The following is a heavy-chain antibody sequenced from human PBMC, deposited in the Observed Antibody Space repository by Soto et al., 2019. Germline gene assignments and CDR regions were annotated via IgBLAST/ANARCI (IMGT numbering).Heavy chain of an antibody. D-gene: IGHD7-27*01. J-gene: IGHJ4*02. V-gene: IGHV3-23*01. CDR2: ISGSGGST. CDR1: GFTFSTYW. CDR3: AKQVSLGSTVDLGY. Sequence: PGGSLRLSCVGSGFTFSTYWMNWVRQAPGKGLEWVSTISGSGGSTYYADAVKGRFTISRDNSMGTLYLQMKSLRVEDTAIYYCAKQVSLGSTVDLGYWGQGTLVTVSS.